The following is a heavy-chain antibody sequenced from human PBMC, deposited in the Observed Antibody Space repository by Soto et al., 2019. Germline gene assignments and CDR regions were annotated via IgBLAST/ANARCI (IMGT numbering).Heavy chain of an antibody. CDR1: GFTFSSYA. CDR3: AKDRTGYFDWLALGNYFDY. D-gene: IGHD3-9*01. J-gene: IGHJ4*02. CDR2: FSGSVGST. Sequence: PGGSLRLSCAASGFTFSSYAMSWVRQAPGKGLEWVSAFSGSVGSTYYADSVKGRFTISRDNSKNTLYLQMNSLRSEDTAVYYCAKDRTGYFDWLALGNYFDYWGQGTLVTVSS. V-gene: IGHV3-23*01.